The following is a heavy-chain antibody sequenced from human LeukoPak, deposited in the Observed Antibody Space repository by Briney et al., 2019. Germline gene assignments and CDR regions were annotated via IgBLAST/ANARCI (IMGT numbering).Heavy chain of an antibody. V-gene: IGHV1-18*01. J-gene: IGHJ4*02. Sequence: ASVKVSCKASGYTFTSYVISWVRQAPGQGLEWMGWISAYNGNTNYAQKLQGRVTMTTDTSTSTAYMELRSLRSDDTAVYYCARSRAVTTDVDYWGQGTLVTVSS. CDR2: ISAYNGNT. D-gene: IGHD4-17*01. CDR1: GYTFTSYV. CDR3: ARSRAVTTDVDY.